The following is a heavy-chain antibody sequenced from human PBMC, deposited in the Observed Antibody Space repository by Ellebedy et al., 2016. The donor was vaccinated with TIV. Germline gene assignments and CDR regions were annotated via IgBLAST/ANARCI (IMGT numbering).Heavy chain of an antibody. D-gene: IGHD5-12*01. CDR3: AKDPMNFWVDIVATAGAS. J-gene: IGHJ5*02. Sequence: GESLKISXAASGFTFSSYAMSWVRQAPGKGLEWVSAISGSGGSTYYADSVKGRFTISRDNSKNTLYLQMNSLRAEDTAVYYCAKDPMNFWVDIVATAGASWGQGTLVTVSS. V-gene: IGHV3-23*01. CDR1: GFTFSSYA. CDR2: ISGSGGST.